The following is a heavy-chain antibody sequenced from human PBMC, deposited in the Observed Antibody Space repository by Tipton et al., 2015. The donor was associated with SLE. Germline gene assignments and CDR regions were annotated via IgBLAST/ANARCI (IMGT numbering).Heavy chain of an antibody. D-gene: IGHD2-2*01. CDR3: ARRVGNWYFDL. J-gene: IGHJ2*01. CDR2: IFYTGST. V-gene: IGHV4-39*07. CDR1: DGSIRSTNYY. Sequence: TLSLTCTVSDGSIRSTNYYWGWIRQPPGKGLEWIGSIFYTGSTYYNPSLKSRVSFSIDTSKHQFSLKLNSVTAADTAVYYCARRVGNWYFDLWGRGTLVTVSS.